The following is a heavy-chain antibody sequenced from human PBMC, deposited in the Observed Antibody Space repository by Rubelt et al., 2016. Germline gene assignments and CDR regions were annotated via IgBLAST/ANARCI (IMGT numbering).Heavy chain of an antibody. CDR3: VRDGYKFGMDC. CDR2: ISNDGTKK. J-gene: IGHJ4*02. Sequence: AASGFTFSISTMHWVRQAPGKGLEWAAVISNDGTKKYYADSVKSRFTMSRDNSKNTLSLQMNSLRPEDTALYYCVRDGYKFGMDCWGQGTLVTVSS. V-gene: IGHV3-30*04. CDR1: GFTFSIST. D-gene: IGHD5-24*01.